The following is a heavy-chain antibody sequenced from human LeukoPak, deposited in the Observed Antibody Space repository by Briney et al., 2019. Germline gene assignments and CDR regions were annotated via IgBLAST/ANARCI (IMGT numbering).Heavy chain of an antibody. CDR1: AFTFSSYA. D-gene: IGHD4-17*01. V-gene: IGHV3-30*04. CDR3: ASRANGDYGYYGMDV. CDR2: ISYDGSNK. J-gene: IGHJ6*04. Sequence: GGSLRLSCAASAFTFSSYAMHWVRQAPGKGLKCVAVISYDGSNKYYADSVKGRFTISRDNSKNTLYLQMNSLRAEDTAVYYCASRANGDYGYYGMDVWGKGTTVTVSS.